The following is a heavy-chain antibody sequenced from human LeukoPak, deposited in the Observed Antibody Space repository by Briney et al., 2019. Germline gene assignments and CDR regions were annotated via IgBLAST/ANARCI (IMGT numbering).Heavy chain of an antibody. D-gene: IGHD2-21*02. CDR3: ARGRGGGDPPDY. CDR2: IYYSGST. V-gene: IGHV4-59*01. Sequence: SETLSLTCTVSGGSISSYHWSWIRQPAGKGLEWIGYIYYSGSTNYNPSLKSRVTISVDTSKNQFSLKLSSVTAADTAVYYCARGRGGGDPPDYWGQGTLVTVSS. J-gene: IGHJ4*02. CDR1: GGSISSYH.